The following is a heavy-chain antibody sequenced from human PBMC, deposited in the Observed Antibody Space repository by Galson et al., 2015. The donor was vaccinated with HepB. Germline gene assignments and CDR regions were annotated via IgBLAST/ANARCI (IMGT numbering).Heavy chain of an antibody. V-gene: IGHV3-7*01. CDR1: GFTFSSYW. CDR3: VKGIYYDILTAYSLYFDF. Sequence: SLRLSCAASGFTFSSYWMTWVRQTPGKGLECVANIKQDGSEKSYVDSVKGRFTISRDNSKNTLYLQMGSLRAEDTAVYYCVKGIYYDILTAYSLYFDFWGQGTLVTVSS. CDR2: IKQDGSEK. D-gene: IGHD3-9*01. J-gene: IGHJ4*02.